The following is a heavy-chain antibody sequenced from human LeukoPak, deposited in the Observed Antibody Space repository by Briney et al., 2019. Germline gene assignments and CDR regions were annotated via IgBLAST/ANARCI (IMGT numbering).Heavy chain of an antibody. Sequence: GVSLTLYSAASGFTFSDYNMRWIRQAPRKGLEWGSYTSRSGSNKYYADSVNGRFTISTNNATNSLYLQMTSQRAAETAVYDCARVDSSSFQICDCGEGTLGTLSS. CDR3: ARVDSSSFQICD. V-gene: IGHV3-11*04. CDR1: GFTFSDYN. D-gene: IGHD6-13*01. J-gene: IGHJ4*02. CDR2: TSRSGSNK.